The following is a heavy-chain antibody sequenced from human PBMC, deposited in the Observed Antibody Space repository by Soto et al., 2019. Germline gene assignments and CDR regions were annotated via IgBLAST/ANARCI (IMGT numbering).Heavy chain of an antibody. Sequence: QVQLVQSGAEVKKPGASVKVSCKASGYTFTSYAMHWVRQAPGQRLEWMGWINAGNGNTKYSQKFQGRVTITRDTAASTAYMELGRLRSEDTAVYYCAQSCSGGSCYSGVGAFDIWGQGTMVTVSS. CDR1: GYTFTSYA. V-gene: IGHV1-3*01. CDR2: INAGNGNT. D-gene: IGHD2-15*01. J-gene: IGHJ3*02. CDR3: AQSCSGGSCYSGVGAFDI.